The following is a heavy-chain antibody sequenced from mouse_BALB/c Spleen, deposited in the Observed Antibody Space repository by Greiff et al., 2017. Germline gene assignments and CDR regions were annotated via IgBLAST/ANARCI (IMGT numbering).Heavy chain of an antibody. CDR1: GFTFSSFG. J-gene: IGHJ4*01. D-gene: IGHD1-1*01. CDR2: ISSGSSTI. V-gene: IGHV5-17*02. CDR3: ARWGLLYAMDD. Sequence: EVKVVESGGGLVQPGGSRKLSCAASGFTFSSFGMHWVRQAPEKGLEWVAYISSGSSTIYYADTVKGRFTISRDNPKNTLFLQMTSLRSEDTAMYYCARWGLLYAMDDGGQGTSVTVSS.